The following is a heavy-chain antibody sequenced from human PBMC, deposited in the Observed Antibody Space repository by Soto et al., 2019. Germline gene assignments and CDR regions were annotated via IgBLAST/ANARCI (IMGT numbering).Heavy chain of an antibody. CDR3: ARARLGPDY. J-gene: IGHJ4*02. CDR2: VFPTGDT. Sequence: PSETLSLTCTFSIISLDNYYWSWIRHPAGKGLEWIGRVFPTGDTNYSPSLKSRVTMSVDTSKNQFYLKLNSVTVADTAVYYCARARLGPDYWGQGTLVTVSS. CDR1: IISLDNYY. D-gene: IGHD3-16*01. V-gene: IGHV4-4*07.